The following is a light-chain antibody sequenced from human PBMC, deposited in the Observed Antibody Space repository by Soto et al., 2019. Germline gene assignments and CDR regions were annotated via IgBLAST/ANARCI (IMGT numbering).Light chain of an antibody. J-gene: IGKJ4*01. Sequence: EIPLTQSPSSLAASVGDRLTLTCRASRNVSIYLNWYQQKPGKAPKLLIYATSTLHSGVPSRFSGSGSGTDFALTISSLQPEDFATYYCQQLSSSPLTFGGGTKVDIK. CDR3: QQLSSSPLT. CDR2: ATS. CDR1: RNVSIY. V-gene: IGKV1-39*01.